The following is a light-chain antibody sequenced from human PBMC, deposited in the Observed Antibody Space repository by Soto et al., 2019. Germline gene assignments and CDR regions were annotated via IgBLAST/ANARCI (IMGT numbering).Light chain of an antibody. CDR2: DAS. Sequence: EIVLTQSPATLSLSPGERATLSCRASQNVSTYLAWYQQKPGQAPRLLIYDASNRATGIPARFSGSGSGTDFTLTTGSLVPEDFAVYYCRRRTNWLTFGPGTNVDIK. V-gene: IGKV3-11*01. J-gene: IGKJ3*01. CDR3: RRRTNWLT. CDR1: QNVSTY.